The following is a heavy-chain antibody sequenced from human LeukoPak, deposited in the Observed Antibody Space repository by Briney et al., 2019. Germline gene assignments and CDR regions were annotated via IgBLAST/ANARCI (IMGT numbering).Heavy chain of an antibody. CDR3: ARSVGARDDYYFDY. CDR1: GFTFSSYW. D-gene: IGHD1-26*01. Sequence: EGSLRLSCAASGFTFSSYWMSWVRQAPGKGLEWVANIKQDGSEKYYVDSVKGRFTISRDNAKNSLYLQMNSLRAEDTAVYYCARSVGARDDYYFDYWGQGTLVTVSS. V-gene: IGHV3-7*01. J-gene: IGHJ4*02. CDR2: IKQDGSEK.